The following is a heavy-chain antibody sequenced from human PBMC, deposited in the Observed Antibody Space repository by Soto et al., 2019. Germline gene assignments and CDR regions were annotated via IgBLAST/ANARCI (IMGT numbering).Heavy chain of an antibody. CDR2: INHSGST. V-gene: IGHV4-34*01. J-gene: IGHJ6*03. D-gene: IGHD2-2*01. Sequence: SETLSLTCPVYGGSFSGYYWSWIRQPPGKGLEWIGEINHSGSTNYNPSLKSRVTISVDTSKNQFSLKLSSVTAADTAVYYCARLGPIVVVPAAMRYYYMDVWGKGTTVTVSS. CDR1: GGSFSGYY. CDR3: ARLGPIVVVPAAMRYYYMDV.